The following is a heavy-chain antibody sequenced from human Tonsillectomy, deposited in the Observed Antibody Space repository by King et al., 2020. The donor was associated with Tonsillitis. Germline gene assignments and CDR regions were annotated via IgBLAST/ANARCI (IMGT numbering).Heavy chain of an antibody. Sequence: VQLQESGGRLVEPGGSLRLSCEGSGFSFSSYAMSWVRQAPGKGLEWVAGISRSGGARFYAPSVKGRFTISRDNSENTLFLQMSSLRVDDSSLYYCARYREYDTSGPALWGRGTLVTVSS. V-gene: IGHV3-23*01. D-gene: IGHD2/OR15-2a*01. CDR1: GFSFSSYA. J-gene: IGHJ2*01. CDR2: ISRSGGAR. CDR3: ARYREYDTSGPAL.